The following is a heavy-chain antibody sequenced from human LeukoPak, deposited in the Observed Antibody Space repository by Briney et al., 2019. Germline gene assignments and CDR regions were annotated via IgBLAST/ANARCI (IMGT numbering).Heavy chain of an antibody. J-gene: IGHJ4*02. CDR1: GFTFGKYW. CDR3: AKDNKAGSYFDY. V-gene: IGHV3-7*03. D-gene: IGHD1-26*01. CDR2: IKLDGSEK. Sequence: GGSLRLSCVASGFTFGKYWMSWVRQAPGKGLEWVANIKLDGSEKNYVDSVKGRFTISRDNTKNSLYLQMNSLRAEDTAVYYCAKDNKAGSYFDYWGQGTLVTVSS.